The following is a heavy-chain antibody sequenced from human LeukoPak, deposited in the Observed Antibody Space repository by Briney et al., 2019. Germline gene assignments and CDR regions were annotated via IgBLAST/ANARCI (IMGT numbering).Heavy chain of an antibody. Sequence: GGALRLSCDTSGFTSSGYWMHWVRHVPGQGLVWVSRTSPDGSRTNYADSVKGRFTISRDNAKNRLYLQMNSLGFVDTAVCYSRSAPGDGTDGKFDYWRQGTLVTVFS. CDR3: RSAPGDGTDGKFDY. V-gene: IGHV3-74*01. CDR1: GFTSSGYW. D-gene: IGHD3-10*01. J-gene: IGHJ4*02. CDR2: TSPDGSRT.